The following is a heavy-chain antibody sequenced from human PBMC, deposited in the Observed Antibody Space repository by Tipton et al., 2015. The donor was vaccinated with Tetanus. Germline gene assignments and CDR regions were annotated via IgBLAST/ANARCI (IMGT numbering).Heavy chain of an antibody. CDR3: ARPSTTVTPRAFDV. Sequence: TLSLTCNVSGASMSSSSYYWDWISQPPGKGLEWIGSIYYSGSSYYNPSLESRVTISLDTSKNRFSPKLTSVTAADAAVYYCARPSTTVTPRAFDVWGQGTMVTVSS. V-gene: IGHV4-39*01. CDR2: IYYSGSS. D-gene: IGHD4-17*01. CDR1: GASMSSSSYY. J-gene: IGHJ3*01.